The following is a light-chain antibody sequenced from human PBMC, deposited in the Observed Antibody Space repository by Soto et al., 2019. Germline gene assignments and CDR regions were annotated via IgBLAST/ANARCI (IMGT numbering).Light chain of an antibody. CDR2: DAS. J-gene: IGKJ1*01. CDR3: QQYYSYWT. CDR1: QTISSW. Sequence: DIQMTQSPSTLSGSVGDRVTITCRASQTISSWLAWYQQKPGKAPKVLIFDASTLENGVPARFSGSRSGPEFSLTISSLQPDDFATYYCQQYYSYWTFGQGTKVDIK. V-gene: IGKV1-5*01.